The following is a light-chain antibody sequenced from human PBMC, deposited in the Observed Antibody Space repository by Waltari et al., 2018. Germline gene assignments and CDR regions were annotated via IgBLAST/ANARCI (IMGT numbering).Light chain of an antibody. J-gene: IGLJ3*02. V-gene: IGLV1-44*01. CDR3: ASWDDSLNGHWV. CDR2: RGD. Sequence: QSVLTQPPSASGTPGQRVTISCSGSASNIGGNLVNWYQQLPGKAPKLLIYRGDQRPQGVPDRFSASKTGTSASLAISGLQSEDEADYFCASWDDSLNGHWVFGGGTKVTVL. CDR1: ASNIGGNL.